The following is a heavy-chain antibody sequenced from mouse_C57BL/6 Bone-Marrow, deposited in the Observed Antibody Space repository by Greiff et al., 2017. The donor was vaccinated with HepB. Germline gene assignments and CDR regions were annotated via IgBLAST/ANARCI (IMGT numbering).Heavy chain of an antibody. D-gene: IGHD1-1*01. Sequence: VQLQQSGTVLARPGASVKMSCKTSGYTFTSYWMHWVKQRPGQGLEWIGAIYPGNSDTSYNQKFKGKAKLTAVTSASTAYMELSSLTNEDSAVYYCTRDSELHACFDYWGQGTTLTVSA. V-gene: IGHV1-5*01. CDR2: IYPGNSDT. CDR3: TRDSELHACFDY. J-gene: IGHJ2*01. CDR1: GYTFTSYW.